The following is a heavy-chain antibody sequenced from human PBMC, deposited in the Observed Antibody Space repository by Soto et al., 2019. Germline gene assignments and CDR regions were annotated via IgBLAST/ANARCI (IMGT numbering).Heavy chain of an antibody. CDR3: ARDRWDVVVVAATLDY. J-gene: IGHJ4*02. D-gene: IGHD2-15*01. Sequence: QVQLVQSGAEVKKPGASVKVSCKASGYTFTSYGISWVRQAPGQGLEWMGWISAYNGNTNYAQKLQGRVAMTTDTSTSTAYMERRSVRSDDTAVYYCARDRWDVVVVAATLDYWGQGTLVTVSS. CDR1: GYTFTSYG. V-gene: IGHV1-18*01. CDR2: ISAYNGNT.